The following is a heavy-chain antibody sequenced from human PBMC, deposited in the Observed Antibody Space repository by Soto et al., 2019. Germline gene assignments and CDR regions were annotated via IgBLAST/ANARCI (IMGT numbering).Heavy chain of an antibody. CDR1: GYTFTPYG. D-gene: IGHD4-17*01. J-gene: IGHJ2*01. Sequence: QVQLVQSGAEVKKPGASVKVSCRASGYTFTPYGITWVRQAPGQGLEWLGWINPDNGGKHTVQRLHDRVTLPTDRSMTTAYMELRSLIYDDTPVYYWAKDLDDGGRYWHVALFGRGNVVTVSS. V-gene: IGHV1-18*01. CDR3: AKDLDDGGRYWHVAL. CDR2: INPDNGGK.